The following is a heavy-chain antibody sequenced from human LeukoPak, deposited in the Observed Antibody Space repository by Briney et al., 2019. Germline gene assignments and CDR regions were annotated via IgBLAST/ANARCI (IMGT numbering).Heavy chain of an antibody. J-gene: IGHJ6*03. D-gene: IGHD6-19*01. V-gene: IGHV1-2*02. CDR1: GYTFTGYT. Sequence: ASVKVSCKVSGYTFTGYTIHWVRQAPGQGLEWMGWINPNSGGTNYAQKFQGRVTMTRDTSISTAYMELSRLRSDDTAVYYCARERGIAVANSPRDHYYYYYMDVWGKGTTVTISS. CDR2: INPNSGGT. CDR3: ARERGIAVANSPRDHYYYYYMDV.